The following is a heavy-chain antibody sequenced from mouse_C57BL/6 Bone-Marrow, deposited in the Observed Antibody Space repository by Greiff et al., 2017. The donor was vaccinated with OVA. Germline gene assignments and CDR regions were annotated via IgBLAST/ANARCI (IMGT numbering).Heavy chain of an antibody. Sequence: QVQLKESGPGLVQPSQSLSITCTVSGFSLTSYGVHWVRQSPGKGLEWLGVIWRGGSTDYNAAFMSRLSITKDNSKSQVFFKMNSLQADDTAIYYCAKRGYDYDKGYFDVWGTGTTVTVSS. J-gene: IGHJ1*03. V-gene: IGHV2-5*01. CDR2: IWRGGST. CDR1: GFSLTSYG. D-gene: IGHD2-4*01. CDR3: AKRGYDYDKGYFDV.